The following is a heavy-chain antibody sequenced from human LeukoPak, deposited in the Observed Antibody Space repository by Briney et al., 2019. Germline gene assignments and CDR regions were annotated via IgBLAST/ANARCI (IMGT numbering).Heavy chain of an antibody. D-gene: IGHD3-22*01. J-gene: IGHJ4*02. CDR3: AKAIRGSSGYKALFDY. CDR2: IRDVGSDQ. V-gene: IGHV3-7*05. CDR1: GLTFNKKW. Sequence: GGSLRLSCAASGLTFNKKWMTWVRQAPGKGLQWVAHIRDVGSDQFYVDSVKGRFTISRDNSKSTLYLQMNSVRAEDTAVYYCAKAIRGSSGYKALFDYWGQGALVTVSS.